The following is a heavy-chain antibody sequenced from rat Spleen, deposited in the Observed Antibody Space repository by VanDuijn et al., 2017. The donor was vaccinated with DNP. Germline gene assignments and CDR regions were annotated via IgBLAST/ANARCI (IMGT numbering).Heavy chain of an antibody. CDR1: GFTFSDYN. Sequence: EVRLVESGGGLVQPGRSLKLSCAASGFTFSDYNMAWVRQAPKKGLEWVATIHSDGSSTYYRNSVRGRFTISRDNAKSTLYLQMDSLRSEDTATYYCARPDYWGQGVMVTVSS. CDR2: IHSDGSST. CDR3: ARPDY. V-gene: IGHV5-7*01. J-gene: IGHJ2*01.